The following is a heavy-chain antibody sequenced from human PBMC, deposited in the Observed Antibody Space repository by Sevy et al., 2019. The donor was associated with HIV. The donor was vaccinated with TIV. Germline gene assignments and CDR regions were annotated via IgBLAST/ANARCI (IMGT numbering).Heavy chain of an antibody. CDR3: ARGKLDYGDYYYFDY. D-gene: IGHD4-17*01. CDR2: IYSALST. CDR1: GFTVSTKY. V-gene: IGHV3-53*01. Sequence: GGSLRLSCAASGFTVSTKYMSWVRQAPGKGLEWVSVIYSALSTYYTDSVKGRFTISRDNSKNTLYLQMNSLRAEDTAVYYCARGKLDYGDYYYFDYWGQGTLVTVS. J-gene: IGHJ4*02.